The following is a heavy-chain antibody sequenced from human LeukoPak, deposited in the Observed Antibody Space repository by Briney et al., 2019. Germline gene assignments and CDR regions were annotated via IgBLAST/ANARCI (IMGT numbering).Heavy chain of an antibody. Sequence: KSSETLSLTCIVSGGSISDHYWSWIRQSPGKGLEWIGYIYTSGSTNYNNPTLKSRVTISVDTSKNQLSLKLSSVTAADTAVYYCAALTSYHYPYWGQGSLVTVSS. V-gene: IGHV4-4*09. CDR1: GGSISDHY. D-gene: IGHD5-12*01. CDR2: IYTSGST. J-gene: IGHJ4*02. CDR3: AALTSYHYPY.